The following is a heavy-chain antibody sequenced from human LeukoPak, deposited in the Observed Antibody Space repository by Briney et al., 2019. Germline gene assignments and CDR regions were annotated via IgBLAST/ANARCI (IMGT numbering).Heavy chain of an antibody. CDR1: GFTFSNYS. J-gene: IGHJ4*02. Sequence: GGSLRLSCEASGFTFSNYSMNWVRQAPGKGLEWVAVISYDGSNKYYADSVKGRFTSSRDNSKNTLYLQMNSLRAEDTAVYYCARDYYDSSGYYPWGYWGQGTLVTVSS. CDR3: ARDYYDSSGYYPWGY. D-gene: IGHD3-22*01. CDR2: ISYDGSNK. V-gene: IGHV3-30*03.